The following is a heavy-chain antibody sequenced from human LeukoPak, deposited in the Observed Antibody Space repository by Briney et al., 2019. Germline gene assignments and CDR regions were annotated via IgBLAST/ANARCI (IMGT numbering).Heavy chain of an antibody. J-gene: IGHJ2*01. Sequence: SETLSLTCAVYGGTFSGYYWSWIRQPPGKRLEWVGESNDSGGTNYNPSLKSRVTISADKSKNQVSLKLTSVTAADTAVYYCVRSGGYCGTTTCHVEYFDLWGRGTLVTVSS. V-gene: IGHV4-34*08. CDR1: GGTFSGYY. D-gene: IGHD2-2*01. CDR2: SNDSGGT. CDR3: VRSGGYCGTTTCHVEYFDL.